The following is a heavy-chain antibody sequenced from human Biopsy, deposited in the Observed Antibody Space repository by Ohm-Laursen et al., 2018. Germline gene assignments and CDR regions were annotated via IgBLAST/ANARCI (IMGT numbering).Heavy chain of an antibody. D-gene: IGHD4-17*01. CDR2: IYSSGRT. Sequence: GTLSLTCTVSGGSISDYFWSWIRQPADKGLEYIGRIYSSGRTFYNPSLKSRVIMSVATSGNQFSMKLSSVTAADTAVYFCARDAYGDYDTYY. CDR1: GGSISDYF. J-gene: IGHJ6*03. V-gene: IGHV4-4*07. CDR3: ARDAYGDYDTYY.